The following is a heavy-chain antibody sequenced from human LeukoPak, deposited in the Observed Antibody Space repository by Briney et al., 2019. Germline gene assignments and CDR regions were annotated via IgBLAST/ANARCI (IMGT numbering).Heavy chain of an antibody. CDR1: GFTSSSYA. J-gene: IGHJ4*02. V-gene: IGHV3-23*01. Sequence: AGGSLRLSCAASGFTSSSYAMSWVRQAPGKGLEWVSAISGSGGSTYYADSVKGRFTISRDNSKNTLYLQMNSLRAEDTAVYYCATMVRGVIITYFDYWGQGTLVTVSS. CDR2: ISGSGGST. D-gene: IGHD3-10*01. CDR3: ATMVRGVIITYFDY.